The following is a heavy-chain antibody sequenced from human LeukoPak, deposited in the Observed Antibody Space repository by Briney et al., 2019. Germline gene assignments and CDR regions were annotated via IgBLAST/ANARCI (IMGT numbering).Heavy chain of an antibody. D-gene: IGHD2-15*01. J-gene: IGHJ4*02. CDR2: ISGTGSYI. Sequence: GGSLRLSCAASGFPFSSYSMNWVRQAPGKGLEWVSSISGTGSYIYYADSMKGRFTISRDNPKNSLYLQMNSLRAEDTAVYYCARVSFADGGYFDYWGQGALVTVS. CDR1: GFPFSSYS. V-gene: IGHV3-21*01. CDR3: ARVSFADGGYFDY.